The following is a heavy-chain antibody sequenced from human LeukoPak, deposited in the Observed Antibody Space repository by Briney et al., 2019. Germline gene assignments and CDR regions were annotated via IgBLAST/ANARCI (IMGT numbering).Heavy chain of an antibody. CDR1: GGSISSSNW. Sequence: SGTLPLTCAVSGGSISSSNWWSWVRQPPGKGLEWIGEIYHSGSTNYNPSLKSRVTISVDKSKNQFSLKLSSVTAADTAVYYCASLYCSSTSCYFYYWGQGTLVTVSS. CDR2: IYHSGST. D-gene: IGHD2-2*01. J-gene: IGHJ4*02. CDR3: ASLYCSSTSCYFYY. V-gene: IGHV4-4*02.